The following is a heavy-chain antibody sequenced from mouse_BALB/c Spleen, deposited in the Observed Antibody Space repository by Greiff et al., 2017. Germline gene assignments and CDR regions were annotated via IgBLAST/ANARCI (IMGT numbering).Heavy chain of an antibody. J-gene: IGHJ1*01. V-gene: IGHV5-17*02. CDR3: ARGDYYGSSYWYFDV. Sequence: EVKLVESGGGLVQPGGSRKLSCAASGFTFSSFGMHWVRQAPEKGLEWVAYISSGSSTIYYADTVKGRFTISRDNPKNTLFLQMTSLRSEDTAMYYCARGDYYGSSYWYFDVWGAGTTVTVSS. D-gene: IGHD1-1*01. CDR1: GFTFSSFG. CDR2: ISSGSSTI.